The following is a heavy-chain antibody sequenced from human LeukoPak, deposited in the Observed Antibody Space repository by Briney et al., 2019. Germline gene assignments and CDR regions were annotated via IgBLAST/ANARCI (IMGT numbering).Heavy chain of an antibody. CDR3: AKSNIVGATHRYYYYMDV. J-gene: IGHJ6*03. CDR2: ISGSGGST. D-gene: IGHD1-26*01. V-gene: IGHV3-23*01. Sequence: GGSLRLSCAASGFTFSSYAMSWVRQAPGKGLEWVSAISGSGGSTYYADSVKGRFTISRDNSKNTLYLQMNSLRAEDTAVYYCAKSNIVGATHRYYYYMDVWGKGTTVTVSS. CDR1: GFTFSSYA.